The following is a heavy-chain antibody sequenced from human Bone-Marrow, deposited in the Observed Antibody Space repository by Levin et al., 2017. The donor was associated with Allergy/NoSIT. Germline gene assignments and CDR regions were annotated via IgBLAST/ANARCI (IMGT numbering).Heavy chain of an antibody. CDR1: EFRFHSHA. J-gene: IGHJ6*02. CDR2: INSGGDEI. Sequence: GESLKISCSASEFRFHSHAMNWVRQAPGKGLEWLAYINSGGDEIYYADTVRGRFTISRDNTKNSLSLQMNSLRGDDTATYYCARDSMVRGPDGLDVWGQGTTVIVSS. D-gene: IGHD3-10*01. V-gene: IGHV3-21*05. CDR3: ARDSMVRGPDGLDV.